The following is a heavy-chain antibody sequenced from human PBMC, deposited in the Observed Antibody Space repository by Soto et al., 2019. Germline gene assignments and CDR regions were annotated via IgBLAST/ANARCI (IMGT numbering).Heavy chain of an antibody. D-gene: IGHD4-17*01. J-gene: IGHJ4*02. CDR2: ISGSGGST. V-gene: IGHV3-23*01. Sequence: EVQLLESGGGLVQPGGSLRLSCAASGFTFSSYAMSWVRQAPGKGLEWVSAISGSGGSTYYADSVKGRFTISRDNSKNTLYLEMKSLRAEDTAVYYCAKDRGMGDYGDAFDYWGQGTLVTVSS. CDR1: GFTFSSYA. CDR3: AKDRGMGDYGDAFDY.